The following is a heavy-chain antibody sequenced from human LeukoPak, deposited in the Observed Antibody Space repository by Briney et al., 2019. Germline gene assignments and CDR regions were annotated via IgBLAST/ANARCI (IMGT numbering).Heavy chain of an antibody. CDR3: ASGGYYYYGMDV. Sequence: ASVKVSCKVSGYTLTELSMHWVRQAPGKGLEWMGGFDPEDGETIYAQKFQGRVTMTEDTSTDTAYMEPSSLRSEDTAVYYCASGGYYYYGMDVWGQGTTVTVSS. V-gene: IGHV1-24*01. CDR1: GYTLTELS. J-gene: IGHJ6*02. CDR2: FDPEDGET. D-gene: IGHD1-26*01.